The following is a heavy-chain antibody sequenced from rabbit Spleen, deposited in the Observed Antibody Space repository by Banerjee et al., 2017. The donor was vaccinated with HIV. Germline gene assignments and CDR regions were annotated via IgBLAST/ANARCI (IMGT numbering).Heavy chain of an antibody. J-gene: IGHJ4*01. D-gene: IGHD2-1*01. CDR3: ARDAAGYTGYGDATL. CDR2: INIVTGKA. CDR1: GVSFSDKDV. Sequence: EQLEESGGGLVKPEGSLTLTYKASGVSFSDKDVMCWVRQAPGKGLEWIACINIVTGKAVYASWEKGRFIMSRTSSTTVTLQMTSLTAADTATYFCARDAAGYTGYGDATLWGKGTLVTVS. V-gene: IGHV1S45*01.